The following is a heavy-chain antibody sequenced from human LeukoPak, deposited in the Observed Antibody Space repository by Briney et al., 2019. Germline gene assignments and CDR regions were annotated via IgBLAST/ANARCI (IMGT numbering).Heavy chain of an antibody. D-gene: IGHD6-25*01. J-gene: IGHJ5*02. Sequence: ASVKVSCKASGYTFTSYGITWVRQAPGQGLEWMGWISAYNAYTYYAQKLQGRVTMTTDTSTSTAYMELSSLRSEDTAVYYCARVPSGGDKFDPWGQGTLVTVSS. CDR3: ARVPSGGDKFDP. V-gene: IGHV1-18*01. CDR2: ISAYNAYT. CDR1: GYTFTSYG.